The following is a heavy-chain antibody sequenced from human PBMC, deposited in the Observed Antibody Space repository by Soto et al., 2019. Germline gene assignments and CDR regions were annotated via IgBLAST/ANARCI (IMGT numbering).Heavy chain of an antibody. Sequence: GGSLRLSWILSGFMSPDYALTGVGQSPGKGREWLGQLRSETSDGATDHAASGKGRPTLPKDDRRGVADLRMGSLTTETTGIYLCCRDVDLYGLERWGQGTPVPLDS. D-gene: IGHD1-1*01. CDR2: LRSETSDGAT. J-gene: IGHJ1*01. V-gene: IGHV3-49*04. CDR3: CRDVDLYGLER. CDR1: GFMSPDYA.